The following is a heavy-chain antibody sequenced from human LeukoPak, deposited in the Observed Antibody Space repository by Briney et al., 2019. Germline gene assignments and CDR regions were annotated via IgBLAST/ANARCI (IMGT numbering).Heavy chain of an antibody. J-gene: IGHJ4*02. CDR2: ISTRSTYI. CDR1: GFTFSYYA. Sequence: PGGSLRLSCAASGFTFSYYAMNWARQAPGKGLEWVSSISTRSTYIYYADSLKGRFTISRDNAENSLYLQMNSLRAEDTAVYYCARSVAGTGFDYWGQGTLVTVSS. D-gene: IGHD6-19*01. V-gene: IGHV3-21*01. CDR3: ARSVAGTGFDY.